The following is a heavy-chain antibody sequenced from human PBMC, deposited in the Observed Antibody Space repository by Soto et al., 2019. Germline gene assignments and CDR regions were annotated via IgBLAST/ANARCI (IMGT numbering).Heavy chain of an antibody. J-gene: IGHJ4*02. Sequence: EVQLVESGGGLIQPGGSLRLSCAASGFTVSNNYMNWVRQAPGKGLESVSVLYSDGSTNYADSVKGRFTISRDIPKNTLYLQMNSLRVEDTALYYCATASCTDGSSCGFDYWGQGTLVTVSS. CDR1: GFTVSNNY. D-gene: IGHD2-8*01. CDR3: ATASCTDGSSCGFDY. CDR2: LYSDGST. V-gene: IGHV3-53*01.